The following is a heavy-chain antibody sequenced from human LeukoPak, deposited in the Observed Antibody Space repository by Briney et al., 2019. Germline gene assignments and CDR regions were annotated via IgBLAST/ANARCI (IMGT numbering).Heavy chain of an antibody. V-gene: IGHV1-24*01. CDR2: FDPEDGET. Sequence: ASVKVSCKVSGYTLTELSMHWVRQAPGKGLEWMGGFDPEDGETIYAQKFQGRVTMSKDTSTDTAYSELSRRTSEDTAVYYGATDTVGAGDYWGQGTLVTVSS. J-gene: IGHJ4*02. CDR1: GYTLTELS. CDR3: ATDTVGAGDY. D-gene: IGHD1-26*01.